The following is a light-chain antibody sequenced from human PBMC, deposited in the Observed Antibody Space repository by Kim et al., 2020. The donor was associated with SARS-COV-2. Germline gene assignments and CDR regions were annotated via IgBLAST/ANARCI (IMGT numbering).Light chain of an antibody. Sequence: GKTARITCGGSNIGGKSVHWYQQKPGQAPVLVIYRNIDRPSGIPERFSCSNSGNTATLTISRVEAGDEADYHCQVWLWDRRSDHPVFGGGTKMTVL. V-gene: IGLV3-21*04. CDR1: NIGGKS. CDR2: RNI. CDR3: QVWLWDRRSDHPV. J-gene: IGLJ3*02.